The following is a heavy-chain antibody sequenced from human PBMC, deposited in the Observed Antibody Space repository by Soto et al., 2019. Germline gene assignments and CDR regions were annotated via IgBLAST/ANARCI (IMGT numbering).Heavy chain of an antibody. D-gene: IGHD6-6*01. CDR1: GGSISSGGYY. Sequence: QVQLQESGPGLVKPSQTLSLTCTVSGGSISSGGYYWSWIRQHPGKGLEWIGYIYYSGSTYYNPSLKSRVTISVDTSKNQFSLKLSSVTAADKAVYYCVRSEARPGVTRFDPWGQGTLVTVSS. J-gene: IGHJ5*02. V-gene: IGHV4-31*03. CDR3: VRSEARPGVTRFDP. CDR2: IYYSGST.